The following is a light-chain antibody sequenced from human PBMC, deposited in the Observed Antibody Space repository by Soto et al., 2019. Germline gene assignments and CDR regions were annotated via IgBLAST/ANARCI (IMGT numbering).Light chain of an antibody. CDR1: KLGDKY. Sequence: SYELTQPPSVSVSPGQTASITCSGDKLGDKYASWYQQKPGQSPVLVIYQDGKRPSGVPERFSGSNSGNTATLTISDTQAMDEADYYCQAWDSSTEVFGTGTKVTVL. CDR2: QDG. CDR3: QAWDSSTEV. V-gene: IGLV3-1*01. J-gene: IGLJ1*01.